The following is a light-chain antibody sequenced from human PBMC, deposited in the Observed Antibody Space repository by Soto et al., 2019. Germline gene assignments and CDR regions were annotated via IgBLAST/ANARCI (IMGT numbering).Light chain of an antibody. CDR3: QQRSDWYT. V-gene: IGKV3-11*01. CDR2: EAS. CDR1: QSVSSY. J-gene: IGKJ2*01. Sequence: ELVLTQSPGTLSLSPGERATLSCRASQSVSSYVTRSQHKPGQAPRLLIYEASNRATGIPAKFSGSGPGTDFTLTISSLEPEDVAVYYCQQRSDWYTFGQGTKLEIK.